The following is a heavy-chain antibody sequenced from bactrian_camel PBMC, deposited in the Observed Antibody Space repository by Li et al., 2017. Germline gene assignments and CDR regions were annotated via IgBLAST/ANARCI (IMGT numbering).Heavy chain of an antibody. CDR2: IESDGST. V-gene: IGHV3S26*01. D-gene: IGHD3*01. J-gene: IGHJ4*01. CDR3: ATEGGMPTRMTAIQALERMTKEDQFGY. Sequence: QVQLVESGGGSVQAGGNLTLSCIASAYTYNNYLMGWFRQAPGKEREGIAAIESDGSTSYADSVKGRFTISRDNAKNMLALDMKDLRPEDTAMYHCATEGGMPTRMTAIQALERMTKEDQFGYWGRGTQVTVS. CDR1: AYTYNNYL.